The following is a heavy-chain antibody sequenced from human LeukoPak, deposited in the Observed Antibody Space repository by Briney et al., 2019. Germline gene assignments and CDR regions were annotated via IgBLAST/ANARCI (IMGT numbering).Heavy chain of an antibody. D-gene: IGHD3-22*01. Sequence: GGSLRLSCAASGFTFSSYAMSWVRQAPGKGLEWVSAISGSGGSTYYVDSVKGRFTIFRDNFKNMLYLQMNSLRVEDTAVYYCAKGHGDASGYYYFDSWGQGTLVTVSS. J-gene: IGHJ4*02. CDR3: AKGHGDASGYYYFDS. V-gene: IGHV3-23*01. CDR1: GFTFSSYA. CDR2: ISGSGGST.